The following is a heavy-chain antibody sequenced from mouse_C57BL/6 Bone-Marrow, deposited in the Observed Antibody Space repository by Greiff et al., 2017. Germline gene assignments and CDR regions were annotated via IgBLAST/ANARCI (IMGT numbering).Heavy chain of an antibody. D-gene: IGHD2-3*01. CDR3: ARDDEYYFDY. Sequence: DVMLVESGGGLVKPGGSLKLSCAASGFTFSSYAMSWVRQTPDKRLEWVATISDGGSYTYYPDNVKGRFTISRDNAKNTLYLHMSHLKSEDTAMXYCARDDEYYFDYWGQGTTLTVSA. J-gene: IGHJ2*01. CDR2: ISDGGSYT. V-gene: IGHV5-4*01. CDR1: GFTFSSYA.